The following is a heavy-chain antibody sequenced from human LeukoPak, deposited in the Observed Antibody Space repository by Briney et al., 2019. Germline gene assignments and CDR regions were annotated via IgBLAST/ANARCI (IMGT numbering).Heavy chain of an antibody. CDR3: AKVLSDFWSGYSLFNYYYYGMDV. V-gene: IGHV3-23*01. CDR2: ISGSGGST. D-gene: IGHD3-3*01. J-gene: IGHJ6*02. Sequence: PGGSLRLSCAASGFTFSSYAMHWVRQAPGKGLEWVSAISGSGGSTYYADSVKGRFTISRDNSKNTLYLQMNSLRAEDTAVYYCAKVLSDFWSGYSLFNYYYYGMDVWGQGTTVTVSS. CDR1: GFTFSSYA.